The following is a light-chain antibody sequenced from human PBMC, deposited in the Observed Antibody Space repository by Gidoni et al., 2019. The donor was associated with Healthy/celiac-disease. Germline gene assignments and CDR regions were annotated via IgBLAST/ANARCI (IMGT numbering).Light chain of an antibody. J-gene: IGKJ1*01. Sequence: EIVLTQSPGTLSLSPGERATLSCRPRQSVSSSYLAWYQQKPGQAPRLLIYGASSRATGIPDRFSGSGSGTDFTLTISRLEPEDFAVYYCQQYGSSPGTFGQGTKVEIK. CDR1: QSVSSSY. CDR2: GAS. CDR3: QQYGSSPGT. V-gene: IGKV3-20*01.